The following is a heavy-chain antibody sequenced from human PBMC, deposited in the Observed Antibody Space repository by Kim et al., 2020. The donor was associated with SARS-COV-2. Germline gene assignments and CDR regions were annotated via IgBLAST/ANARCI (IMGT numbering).Heavy chain of an antibody. J-gene: IGHJ6*02. D-gene: IGHD6-19*01. CDR2: INPNNGGT. V-gene: IGHV1-2*02. Sequence: ASVKVSCKTSGYTLTAYYLHWVRQAPGHGPEWMGWINPNNGGTNSAQKFQGRVTMTRDTSITTVYMELSRLTSDDTAVYFCAREGRSVAANFYGLDVWGQ. CDR3: AREGRSVAANFYGLDV. CDR1: GYTLTAYY.